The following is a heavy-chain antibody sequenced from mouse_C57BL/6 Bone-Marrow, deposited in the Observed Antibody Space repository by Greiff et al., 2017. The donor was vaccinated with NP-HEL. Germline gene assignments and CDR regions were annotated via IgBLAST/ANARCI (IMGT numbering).Heavy chain of an antibody. CDR1: GFTFSDYY. Sequence: EVKVVESEGGLVQPGSSMKLSCTASGFTFSDYYMAWVRQVPEKGLEWVANINYDGSSTYYLDSLKSRFIISRDNAKNILYLQRSSLKSEDTATYYCARDGVYYFDYWGQGTTLTVSS. V-gene: IGHV5-16*01. J-gene: IGHJ2*01. CDR3: ARDGVYYFDY. CDR2: INYDGSST.